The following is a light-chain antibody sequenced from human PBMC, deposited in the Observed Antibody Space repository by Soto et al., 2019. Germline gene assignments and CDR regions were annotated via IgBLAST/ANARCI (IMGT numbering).Light chain of an antibody. Sequence: DIQMTQSPSSVSASVGDRVTITFRASQDISSWLACYQQKPGKAPKILIYAASSLQGGVPSRFSGSGSGTEFTLTISSLQPEDFATYYCQQASSFPPTFGQGTRLEI. CDR1: QDISSW. V-gene: IGKV1-12*01. J-gene: IGKJ5*01. CDR2: AAS. CDR3: QQASSFPPT.